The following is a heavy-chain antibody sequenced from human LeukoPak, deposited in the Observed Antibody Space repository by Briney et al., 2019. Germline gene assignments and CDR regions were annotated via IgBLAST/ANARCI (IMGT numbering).Heavy chain of an antibody. CDR1: GFTFSSYG. J-gene: IGHJ3*02. CDR3: AKLVNERVAFDI. CDR2: IRYDGSNK. Sequence: GGSLRLSCAASGFTFSSYGMHWVRQAPGKGLEWVAFIRYDGSNKYYADSVKGRFTISRDNSKNTLYLQMNSLRAEDTAVYYCAKLVNERVAFDIWGQGTMVTVSS. V-gene: IGHV3-30*02. D-gene: IGHD2-2*01.